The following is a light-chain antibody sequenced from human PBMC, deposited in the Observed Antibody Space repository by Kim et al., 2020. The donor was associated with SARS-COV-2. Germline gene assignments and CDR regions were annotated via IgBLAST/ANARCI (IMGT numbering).Light chain of an antibody. Sequence: LEQTVRITSPGDSLRNDFASWYQQKPGQAPVLVIYGKNNRPSGIPDRFSGSSSGNTASLTITGAQAEDEADYYCNSRDSSGNHVVFGGGTQLTVL. CDR1: SLRNDF. J-gene: IGLJ2*01. CDR2: GKN. V-gene: IGLV3-19*01. CDR3: NSRDSSGNHVV.